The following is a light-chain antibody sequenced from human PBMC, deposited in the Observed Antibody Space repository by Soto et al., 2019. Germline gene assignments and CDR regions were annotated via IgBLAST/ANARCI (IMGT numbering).Light chain of an antibody. Sequence: ETVLTQSPATLSLSPGERATLSCRASQSVSIYLAWYQQKPGQAPRLLIYDASKRAPGVPARFSGSGSGTDFSLAISSLEPEDVATYYCQKYNSAPFTFGQGTRLEIK. CDR2: DAS. CDR1: QSVSIY. CDR3: QKYNSAPFT. V-gene: IGKV3-11*01. J-gene: IGKJ5*01.